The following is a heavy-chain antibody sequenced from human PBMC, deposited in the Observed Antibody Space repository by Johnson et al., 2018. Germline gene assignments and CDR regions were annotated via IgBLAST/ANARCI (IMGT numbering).Heavy chain of an antibody. CDR1: GFTFTDAW. CDR3: NPDRGLGHCSSATCLAV. D-gene: IGHD2-2*01. Sequence: VQLVQSGGGLVKXGGSXRLXCAVSGFTFTDAWMGWVRQAPGKGLEWVGRIKSKSDGGTTDYAAPVKGRLTIASDDSKNTVYLQMNSLKTEDTAVYYCNPDRGLGHCSSATCLAVWGQGTTVTVSS. V-gene: IGHV3-15*01. CDR2: IKSKSDGGTT. J-gene: IGHJ6*02.